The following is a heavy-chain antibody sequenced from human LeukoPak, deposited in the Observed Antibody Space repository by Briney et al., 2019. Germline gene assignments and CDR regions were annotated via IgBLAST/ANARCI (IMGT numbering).Heavy chain of an antibody. V-gene: IGHV4-39*07. D-gene: IGHD6-19*01. J-gene: IGHJ5*02. CDR3: VRGRYSSGWFKDKNWFDP. Sequence: PSETLSLTCNVSGASMSNYYWVWIRQPPGKGLEWIGSIYHSGTTYSGSTYYNPSLKSRVTISLDTSKNQFSLKLSSVTAADTAVYYCVRGRYSSGWFKDKNWFDPWGQGTLVTVSS. CDR1: GASMSNYY. CDR2: IYHSGTTYSGST.